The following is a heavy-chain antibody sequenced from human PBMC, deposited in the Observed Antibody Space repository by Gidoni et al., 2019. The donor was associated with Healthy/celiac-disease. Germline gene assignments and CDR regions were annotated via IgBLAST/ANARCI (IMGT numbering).Heavy chain of an antibody. V-gene: IGHV4-34*01. D-gene: IGHD2-2*01. CDR3: ARGYPRIRYCSSTSCPMDAFDI. Sequence: QVQLQQWGAGLLKPSETLSLTCGVYGGSFSGYYWSWIRQPPGKGLEWIGEINHSGSTNYTPSLKSRVTISVDTSNNQFSLRLTSVTAADTAVYYCARGYPRIRYCSSTSCPMDAFDIWGQGTMVTVSS. CDR1: GGSFSGYY. J-gene: IGHJ3*02. CDR2: INHSGST.